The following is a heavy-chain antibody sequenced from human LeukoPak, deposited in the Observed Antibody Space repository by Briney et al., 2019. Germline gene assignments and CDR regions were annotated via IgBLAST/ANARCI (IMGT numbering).Heavy chain of an antibody. J-gene: IGHJ4*02. D-gene: IGHD6-19*01. CDR3: AKAGLIAVAGDDLDY. V-gene: IGHV3-43*02. CDR1: GFTFNSYA. CDR2: ISGDGGST. Sequence: GGSLRLSCAASGFTFNSYAMHWVRQAPGKGLEWVSLISGDGGSTYYADSVKGRFTISRDNSKNSLYLQMNSLRTEDTALYYCAKAGLIAVAGDDLDYWGQGTLVTVSS.